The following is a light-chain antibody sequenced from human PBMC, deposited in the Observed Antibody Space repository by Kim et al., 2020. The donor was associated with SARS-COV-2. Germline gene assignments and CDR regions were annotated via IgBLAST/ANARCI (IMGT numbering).Light chain of an antibody. Sequence: GQRAPLSFTASQRVSRIYLALYPQQPGHAPRLLICCSSSRATRIPDRFSGSGSGTDFTLTISRLEPEDFAVYYRQQYGSSPYTFGQGTKVDIK. CDR1: QRVSRIY. CDR2: CSS. V-gene: IGKV3-20*01. J-gene: IGKJ2*01. CDR3: QQYGSSPYT.